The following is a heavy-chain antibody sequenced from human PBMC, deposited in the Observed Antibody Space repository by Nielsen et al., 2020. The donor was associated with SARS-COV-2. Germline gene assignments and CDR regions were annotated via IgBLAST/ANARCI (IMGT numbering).Heavy chain of an antibody. CDR1: GFTFSSYS. CDR2: ISSSSSTI. D-gene: IGHD3-16*01. V-gene: IGHV3-48*02. J-gene: IGHJ4*02. Sequence: GGSLRLSCAASGFTFSSYSMNWVRQAPGKGLEWVSYISSSSSTIYYADSVKGRFTISRDNAKNSLYLQMNSLRDEDTAVYYCARSPYDYVWGSYCFDYWGQGTLVTVSS. CDR3: ARSPYDYVWGSYCFDY.